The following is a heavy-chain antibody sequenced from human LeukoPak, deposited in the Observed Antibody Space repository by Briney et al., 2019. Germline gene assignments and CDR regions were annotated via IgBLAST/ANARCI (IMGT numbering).Heavy chain of an antibody. V-gene: IGHV1-8*01. CDR3: ARGPVAAAALDYYYYMDV. CDR2: MNPNSGNT. J-gene: IGHJ6*03. CDR1: GYTFTSYD. D-gene: IGHD6-13*01. Sequence: GASVKVSCKASGYTFTSYDINWVRQATGQGLEWMGWMNPNSGNTGYAQKFQGRVTMTRNTSISTAYMELSSLRSEGTAVYYCARGPVAAAALDYYYYMDVWGKGTTVTVSS.